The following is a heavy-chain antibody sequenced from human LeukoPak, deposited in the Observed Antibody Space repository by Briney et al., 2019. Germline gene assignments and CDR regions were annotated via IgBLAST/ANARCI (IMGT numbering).Heavy chain of an antibody. CDR1: GGSISSYY. V-gene: IGHV4-4*07. CDR2: IYTSGST. J-gene: IGHJ3*02. CDR3: ARDRLGATRLDAFDI. Sequence: SETLSLTCTVSGGSISSYYWSWIRQPAGKGLEWIGRIYTSGSTNYNPSLKSRVTMSVDTSKNQFSLKLSSVTAADTAVYYCARDRLGATRLDAFDIWGQGTMVTVSS. D-gene: IGHD5-12*01.